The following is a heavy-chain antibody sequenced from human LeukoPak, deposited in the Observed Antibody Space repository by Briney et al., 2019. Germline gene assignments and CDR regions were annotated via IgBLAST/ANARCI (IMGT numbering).Heavy chain of an antibody. J-gene: IGHJ4*02. CDR3: ARVQGSSGPGIFEY. Sequence: GGSLRLSCAASGFTFSNSWMSWVRQAPGKGLEWVANIKQDGSENFYVDSVKGRFTISRDNAKKSLYLQMNSLRVEDTAVYYCARVQGSSGPGIFEYWGQGTLVTVSS. CDR2: IKQDGSEN. D-gene: IGHD6-19*01. V-gene: IGHV3-7*01. CDR1: GFTFSNSW.